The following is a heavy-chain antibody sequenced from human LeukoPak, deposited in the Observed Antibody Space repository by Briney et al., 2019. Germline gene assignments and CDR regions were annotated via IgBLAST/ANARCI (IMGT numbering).Heavy chain of an antibody. CDR3: ARESQFYYYYYGMDA. Sequence: GASVKVSCKASGYTFTSYAMHWVRQAPGQRLEWMGWINAGNGNTKYSQKFQGRVTITRDTSASTAYMELSSLRSEDTAVYYCARESQFYYYYYGMDAWGKGTTVTVSS. D-gene: IGHD5-24*01. V-gene: IGHV1-3*01. CDR2: INAGNGNT. CDR1: GYTFTSYA. J-gene: IGHJ6*04.